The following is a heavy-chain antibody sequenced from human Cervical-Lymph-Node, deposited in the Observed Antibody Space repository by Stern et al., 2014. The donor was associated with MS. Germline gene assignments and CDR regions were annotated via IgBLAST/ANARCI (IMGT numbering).Heavy chain of an antibody. J-gene: IGHJ4*02. D-gene: IGHD1-1*01. CDR3: AGESEWSGTTNF. CDR2: IKSTGDRT. V-gene: IGHV1-46*03. Sequence: QVQLVESGAEVKKPGDSVRISCKTSGYSFNMHNMHWVRQAPGRGLEWMGIIKSTGDRTFYAQEFQGRLTVTKDMSATTLYMEITSLKFEDTAFYYCAGESEWSGTTNFWGQGTPVTVSS. CDR1: GYSFNMHN.